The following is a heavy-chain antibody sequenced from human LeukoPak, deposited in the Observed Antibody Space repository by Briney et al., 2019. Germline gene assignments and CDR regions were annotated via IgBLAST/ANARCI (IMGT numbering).Heavy chain of an antibody. Sequence: SETLSLTCTVSGGSISSYYWSWIRQPPGKGLEWIGYIYYSGTTNYNPSLKSRVTISVDTSKNQFSLKLGSVTAADTAVYYCARGVHIAAAQYGYWGQGTLVTVSS. V-gene: IGHV4-59*01. CDR2: IYYSGTT. CDR1: GGSISSYY. J-gene: IGHJ4*02. D-gene: IGHD6-13*01. CDR3: ARGVHIAAAQYGY.